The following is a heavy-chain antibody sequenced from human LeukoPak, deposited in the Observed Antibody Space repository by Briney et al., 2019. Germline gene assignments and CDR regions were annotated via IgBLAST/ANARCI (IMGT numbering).Heavy chain of an antibody. CDR3: ARGGIAAAGLDY. V-gene: IGHV4-4*02. CDR1: GGSLSSTDW. D-gene: IGHD6-13*01. J-gene: IGHJ4*02. Sequence: SETLSLTCAVSGGSLSSTDWWSWVRQPPGKGLEWIGGIYHSGTTNYNPSLKSRVSVSVDKSKNQFSLRLSSVTAADTAMYYCARGGIAAAGLDYWGQGTLVTVSS. CDR2: IYHSGTT.